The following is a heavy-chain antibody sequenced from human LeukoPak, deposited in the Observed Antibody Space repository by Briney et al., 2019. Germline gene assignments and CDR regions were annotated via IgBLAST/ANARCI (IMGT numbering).Heavy chain of an antibody. CDR1: GYSFTSYY. CDR3: ARDYDSSGYYYVPYFDY. D-gene: IGHD3-22*01. V-gene: IGHV1-46*01. CDR2: INPSIGST. Sequence: ASVKVSCKASGYSFTSYYLHWVRQAPGQGLEWMGIINPSIGSTNYAQKFQGRVTMTWDTSTSTVYMELSRLRSDDTAVYYCARDYDSSGYYYVPYFDYWGQGTLVTVSS. J-gene: IGHJ4*02.